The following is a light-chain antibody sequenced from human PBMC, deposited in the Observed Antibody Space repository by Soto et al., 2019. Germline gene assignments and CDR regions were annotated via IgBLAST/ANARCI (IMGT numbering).Light chain of an antibody. J-gene: IGKJ2*01. CDR2: FAS. V-gene: IGKV3-11*01. Sequence: ERVMTQFPATLSVSPGAKATLSCRASQTVSNNLAWYQQKPGQAPRLLIYFASTRATGVPARFSGSGSGTDFTLTISSLEPEDFAVYYCQQRANWPPYTFGQGTKLEIK. CDR1: QTVSNN. CDR3: QQRANWPPYT.